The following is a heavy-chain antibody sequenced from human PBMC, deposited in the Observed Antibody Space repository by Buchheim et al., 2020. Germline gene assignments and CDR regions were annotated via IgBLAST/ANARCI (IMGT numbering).Heavy chain of an antibody. Sequence: EVQLVESGGGLVKPGGSLRLSCAAPGFTFSSYSMNWVRQAPGKGLEWVSSISSSSSYIYYADSVKGRFTISRDNAKHSLYPQMNSLRAEDTAVYYCARDSSGWNSNFDYWGQGTL. CDR1: GFTFSSYS. D-gene: IGHD6-19*01. CDR2: ISSSSSYI. V-gene: IGHV3-21*01. J-gene: IGHJ4*02. CDR3: ARDSSGWNSNFDY.